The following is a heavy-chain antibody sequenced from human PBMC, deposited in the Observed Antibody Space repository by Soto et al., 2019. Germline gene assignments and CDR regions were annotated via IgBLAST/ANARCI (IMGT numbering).Heavy chain of an antibody. Sequence: QVQLVQSGAEVKKPGSSVKVSCKASGGTFTNYAISWVRQAPGQGLECVGGIIPVLGTANYAQQFQGRVTITADESTSTVYMELSSLRSQDTAVYYCARVEAGAYFQDYYGMAVWGQGTTVTVSS. D-gene: IGHD3-16*01. J-gene: IGHJ6*02. CDR1: GGTFTNYA. CDR3: ARVEAGAYFQDYYGMAV. V-gene: IGHV1-69*11. CDR2: IIPVLGTA.